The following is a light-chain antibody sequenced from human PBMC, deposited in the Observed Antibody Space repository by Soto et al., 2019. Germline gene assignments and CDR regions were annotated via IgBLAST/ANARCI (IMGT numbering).Light chain of an antibody. V-gene: IGKV3-20*01. CDR3: QQYGSSPPIT. CDR1: QSVISN. CDR2: GAS. Sequence: ETVMTQSPANLSVSPGERAALSCRASQSVISNLAWYQQKPGQAPRLLIYGASSRATGIPDRFSGSGSGTDFTLTISRLEPEDFAVYYCQQYGSSPPITFGQGTRLEIK. J-gene: IGKJ5*01.